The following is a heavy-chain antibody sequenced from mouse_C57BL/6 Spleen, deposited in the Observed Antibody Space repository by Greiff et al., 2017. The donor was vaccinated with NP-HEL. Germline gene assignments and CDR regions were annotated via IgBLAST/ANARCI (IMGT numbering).Heavy chain of an antibody. CDR1: GYAFSSYW. V-gene: IGHV1-80*01. CDR2: IYPGDGDT. CDR3: ARWKLVRYAMDY. J-gene: IGHJ4*01. D-gene: IGHD1-3*01. Sequence: QVQLMESGAELVKPGASVKISCKASGYAFSSYWMNWVKQRPGKGLEWIGQIYPGDGDTNYNGKFKGKATLTADNTSSTAYMQLSGLTTEDSAVDFCARWKLVRYAMDYWGQGTSVTVSS.